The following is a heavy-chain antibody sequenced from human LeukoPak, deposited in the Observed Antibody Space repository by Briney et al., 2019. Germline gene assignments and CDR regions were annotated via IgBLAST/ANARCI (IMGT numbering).Heavy chain of an antibody. J-gene: IGHJ4*02. CDR1: GGTFSSYA. D-gene: IGHD3-10*01. Sequence: SVKVSCKASGGTFSSYAISWVRQAPGQGLEWMGGIIPIFGTANYAQKFQGRVTITSDKSTSTAYMELSSLSSEDTAVYYCARTGAYGSGSYSIMGTFDYWGQGTLVTVSS. CDR3: ARTGAYGSGSYSIMGTFDY. V-gene: IGHV1-69*06. CDR2: IIPIFGTA.